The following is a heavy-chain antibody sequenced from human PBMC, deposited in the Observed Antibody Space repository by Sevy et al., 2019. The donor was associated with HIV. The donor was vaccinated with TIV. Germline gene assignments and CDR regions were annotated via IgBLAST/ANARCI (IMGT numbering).Heavy chain of an antibody. D-gene: IGHD4-4*01. Sequence: GGSLRLSCAASGFTFTSYSMNWVRQAPGKGLEWVSSTSSYSSYIYYADSVKGRFTITRDNAKNSLYLQMNSLRADDTAVYYCARDPGDYRPRRFDHWGQGILVTVSS. J-gene: IGHJ4*02. V-gene: IGHV3-21*01. CDR2: TSSYSSYI. CDR1: GFTFTSYS. CDR3: ARDPGDYRPRRFDH.